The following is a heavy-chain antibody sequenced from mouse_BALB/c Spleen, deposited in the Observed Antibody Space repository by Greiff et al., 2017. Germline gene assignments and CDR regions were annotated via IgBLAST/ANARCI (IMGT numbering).Heavy chain of an antibody. CDR2: IDPYNGGT. V-gene: IGHV1S135*01. J-gene: IGHJ4*01. D-gene: IGHD2-10*01. CDR3: AREGAYYGNGLDY. Sequence: EVQLQQSGPELGKPGASVKISCKASGYSFTGYNMYWVKQSHRKSLEWIGYIDPYNGGTSYNQKSKGKATLTVDKSSSTAYMHLNSLTSEDSAIYYCAREGAYYGNGLDYWGQGTSVTVSS. CDR1: GYSFTGYN.